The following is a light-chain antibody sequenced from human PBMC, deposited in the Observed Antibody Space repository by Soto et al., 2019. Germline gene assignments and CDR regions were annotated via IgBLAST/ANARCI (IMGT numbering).Light chain of an antibody. CDR1: SSSIGSNS. CDR3: AAWDDSLNVVV. J-gene: IGLJ2*01. Sequence: QSVLTQPPSASGAPGQRVTISCSGSSSSIGSNSVNWYQQLPGTAPKVLIYNDNQRPSGVPDRLSGSKSGTSASLAISGLQSEDEADYYCAAWDDSLNVVVFGGGTKLIVL. V-gene: IGLV1-44*01. CDR2: NDN.